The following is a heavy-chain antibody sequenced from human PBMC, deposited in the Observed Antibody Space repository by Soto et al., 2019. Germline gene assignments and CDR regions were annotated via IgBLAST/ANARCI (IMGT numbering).Heavy chain of an antibody. CDR3: ARHNILFGVLVDSYFDY. Sequence: SETLSLTCTVSGGSISSSSYYWGWIRQPPGKGLEWIGSIYYSGSTYYNPSLKSRVTISVDTSKNQFSLKLSSVTAADTAVYYCARHNILFGVLVDSYFDYWGQGTLVTVSS. D-gene: IGHD3-3*01. V-gene: IGHV4-39*01. CDR1: GGSISSSSYY. CDR2: IYYSGST. J-gene: IGHJ4*02.